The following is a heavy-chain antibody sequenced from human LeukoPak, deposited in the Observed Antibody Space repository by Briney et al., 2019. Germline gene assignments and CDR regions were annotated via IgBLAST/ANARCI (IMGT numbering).Heavy chain of an antibody. CDR3: ARDLPRTSAFDY. Sequence: PSETLSLTCTVSGGSISSYYWSWIRQPPGKGLEWIGYIYYSGSTNYNPSLKSRVTISVDTSKSQFSLKLSSVTAADTAVYYCARDLPRTSAFDYWGQGTLVTVSS. V-gene: IGHV4-59*01. CDR1: GGSISSYY. CDR2: IYYSGST. J-gene: IGHJ4*02.